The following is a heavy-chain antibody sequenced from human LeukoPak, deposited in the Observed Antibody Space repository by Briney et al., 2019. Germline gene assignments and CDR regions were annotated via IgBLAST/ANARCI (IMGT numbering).Heavy chain of an antibody. D-gene: IGHD4-17*01. CDR3: ARDTYGKSNWFDP. V-gene: IGHV4-30-4*01. CDR2: IYYSGST. Sequence: SETLSLTCTVSGGSISSGDYYRSWIRQPPGKGLEWIGYIYYSGSTYYNPSLNSRVTISVDTSKNQFSLRLSSVTAADTAVYYCARDTYGKSNWFDPWGQGTRVTVSS. CDR1: GGSISSGDYY. J-gene: IGHJ5*02.